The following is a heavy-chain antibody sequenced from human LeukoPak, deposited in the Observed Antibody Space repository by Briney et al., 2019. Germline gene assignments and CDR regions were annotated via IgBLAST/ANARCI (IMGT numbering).Heavy chain of an antibody. D-gene: IGHD2/OR15-2a*01. Sequence: GGSLRLSCAASGFTFSSYSMNWVRQAPGKGLEWVSSISSSSSYIYYADSVKGRFTISRDNAKNSLYLQMNSLRAEDTAVYYCAKDSYYLLGISAFDIWGQGTMVTVSS. CDR3: AKDSYYLLGISAFDI. J-gene: IGHJ3*02. CDR1: GFTFSSYS. V-gene: IGHV3-21*01. CDR2: ISSSSSYI.